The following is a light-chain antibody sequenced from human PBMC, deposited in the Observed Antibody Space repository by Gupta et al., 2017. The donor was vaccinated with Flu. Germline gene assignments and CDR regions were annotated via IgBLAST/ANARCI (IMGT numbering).Light chain of an antibody. Sequence: QSALTQPPSASGSPGQSVTISCTGTSSDVGRYDYVSWYQQQPGKAPKVLIYEVTKRPSGVPDRFSASKSGNTASLTVSGLQAEDEADYYCSSYAGSYIWVFGGGTKWTVL. CDR1: SSDVGRYDY. CDR3: SSYAGSYIWV. J-gene: IGLJ3*02. V-gene: IGLV2-8*01. CDR2: EVT.